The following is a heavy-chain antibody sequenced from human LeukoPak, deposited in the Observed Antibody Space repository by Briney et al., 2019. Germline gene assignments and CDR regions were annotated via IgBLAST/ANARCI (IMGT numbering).Heavy chain of an antibody. Sequence: ASVKVSFTASGYTFTSYGISWVRQAPGQGLEWMGWISAYNGNTNYAQKLQGRVTMTTDTSTSTAYMELRSLRSDDTAVYYCARDHYYDTSGFEDYWGQGTLVTVSS. CDR3: ARDHYYDTSGFEDY. CDR1: GYTFTSYG. D-gene: IGHD3-22*01. V-gene: IGHV1-18*01. CDR2: ISAYNGNT. J-gene: IGHJ4*02.